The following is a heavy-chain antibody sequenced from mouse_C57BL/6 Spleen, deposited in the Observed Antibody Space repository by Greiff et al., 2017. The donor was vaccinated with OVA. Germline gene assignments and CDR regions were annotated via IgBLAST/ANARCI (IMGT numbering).Heavy chain of an antibody. CDR1: GFTFSSYA. CDR3: ARDDYGSD. V-gene: IGHV5-4*01. CDR2: ISDGGSYT. D-gene: IGHD2-4*01. Sequence: EVKVVESGGGLVKPGGSLKLSCAASGFTFSSYAMSWVRQTPEKRLEWVATISDGGSYTYYPDNVKGRFTISRDNAKNNLYLQMSHLKSEDTAMYYCARDDYGSDWGQGTLVTVSA. J-gene: IGHJ3*01.